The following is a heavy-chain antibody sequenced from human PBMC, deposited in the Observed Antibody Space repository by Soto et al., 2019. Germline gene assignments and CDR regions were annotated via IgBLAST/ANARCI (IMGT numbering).Heavy chain of an antibody. CDR1: GGSFSGYY. Sequence: QVQLQQWGAGLLKPSETLSLTCAVYGGSFSGYYWTWIRQPPGKGLEWIGEINHSGTINFNPSLKSRLTISLDTSKKHFSLKLSSVTDADTAAYYSARADRTLVTSYTLDVWGQGTTVTVSS. CDR2: INHSGTI. J-gene: IGHJ6*02. D-gene: IGHD2-21*02. CDR3: ARADRTLVTSYTLDV. V-gene: IGHV4-34*01.